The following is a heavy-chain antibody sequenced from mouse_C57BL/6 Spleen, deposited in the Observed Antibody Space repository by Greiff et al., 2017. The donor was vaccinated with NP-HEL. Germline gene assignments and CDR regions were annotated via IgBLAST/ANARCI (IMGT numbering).Heavy chain of an antibody. CDR3: TRRGSKGDYFDY. CDR2: IYPGNSDT. CDR1: GYTFTSYW. J-gene: IGHJ2*01. V-gene: IGHV1-5*01. Sequence: EVQLQQSGTVLARPGASVKMSCKTSGYTFTSYWMHWVKQRPGQGLEWIGAIYPGNSDTSYNQKFKGKAKLTAVTSASTAYMELRSLTNEDSAVYYCTRRGSKGDYFDYWGQGTTLTVSS. D-gene: IGHD1-1*01.